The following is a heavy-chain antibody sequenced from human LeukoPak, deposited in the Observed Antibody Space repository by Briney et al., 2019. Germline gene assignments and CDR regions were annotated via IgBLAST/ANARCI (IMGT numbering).Heavy chain of an antibody. CDR3: ARAGQQLWLQGLNWFDP. V-gene: IGHV3-9*01. Sequence: GGSLRLSCAASGFTFDDYAMHWVRQAPGKGLEWVSGISWSSGSIGYADSVKGRFTISRDNSKNTLYLQMNSLRAEDTAVYYCARAGQQLWLQGLNWFDPWGQGTLVTVSS. J-gene: IGHJ5*02. D-gene: IGHD5-18*01. CDR1: GFTFDDYA. CDR2: ISWSSGSI.